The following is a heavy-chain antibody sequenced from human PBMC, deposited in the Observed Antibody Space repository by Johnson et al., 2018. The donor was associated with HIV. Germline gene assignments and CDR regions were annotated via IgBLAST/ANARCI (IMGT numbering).Heavy chain of an antibody. CDR1: GFTFSSYW. J-gene: IGHJ3*02. V-gene: IGHV3-33*06. CDR3: AKDRGSPGIPAAFDI. Sequence: QVQLVESGGGVVQPGRSLRLSCAASGFTFSSYWMSWVRQAPGKGLEWVAVIWYDGSNKYHADSVKGRFTISRDNSKNTLFPQMNSLRAEDTAVYYCAKDRGSPGIPAAFDIWGQGTMVTVSS. CDR2: IWYDGSNK. D-gene: IGHD1-26*01.